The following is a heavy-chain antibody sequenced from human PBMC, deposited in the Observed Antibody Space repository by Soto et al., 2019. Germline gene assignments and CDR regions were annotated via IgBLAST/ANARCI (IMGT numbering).Heavy chain of an antibody. D-gene: IGHD7-27*01. CDR2: IYYSGST. V-gene: IGHV4-31*03. CDR1: GGSISSGGYY. Sequence: QVQLQESGPGLVKPSQTLSLTCTVSGGSISSGGYYWSWIRQHPGKGLEWIGYIYYSGSTYYNPSXMGRVTISVDTPXNQXSXRLSSVTAADTAVYYCARDRWLTGDRGYYYYYGMDVWGQGTTVTVSS. CDR3: ARDRWLTGDRGYYYYYGMDV. J-gene: IGHJ6*02.